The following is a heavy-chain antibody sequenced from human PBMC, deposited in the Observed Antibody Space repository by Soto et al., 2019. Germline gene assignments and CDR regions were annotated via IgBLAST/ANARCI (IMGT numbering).Heavy chain of an antibody. CDR3: AKDRYGDYGGVDY. D-gene: IGHD4-17*01. CDR2: ITGSGGST. CDR1: GFTFSTYA. Sequence: EVQLLESGGGLVQPGGSLRLSCAASGFTFSTYAMIWVRQAQGKGLEWVSVITGSGGSTYYADSVKGGFTISRDNSNNTLYLQMNSLRAEDTAVYYCAKDRYGDYGGVDYWGQGTLVTVSS. J-gene: IGHJ4*02. V-gene: IGHV3-23*01.